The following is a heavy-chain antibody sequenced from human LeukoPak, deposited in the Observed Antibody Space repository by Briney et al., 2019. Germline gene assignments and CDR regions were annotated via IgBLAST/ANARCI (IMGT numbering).Heavy chain of an antibody. CDR2: IRYDGSNK. V-gene: IGHV3-30*02. D-gene: IGHD5-12*01. CDR3: AKGYSGYDTHDY. Sequence: PGGSLRLSCAASGFTFSSYWMSWVRQAPGKGLEWVAFIRYDGSNKYYADSVKGRFTISRDNSKNTLYLQMNSLRAEDTAVYYCAKGYSGYDTHDYWGQGTLVTVSS. J-gene: IGHJ4*02. CDR1: GFTFSSYW.